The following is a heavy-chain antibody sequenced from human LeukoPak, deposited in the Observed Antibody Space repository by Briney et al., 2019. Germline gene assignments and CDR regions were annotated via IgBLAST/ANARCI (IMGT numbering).Heavy chain of an antibody. V-gene: IGHV4-38-2*02. J-gene: IGHJ1*01. Sequence: SETLSLTCNVSGGSISSGYHWGWIRQPPGKGLEWIGSIYHSGSTYYNPSLKSRVTISVDTSKNQFSLKLRSVTAADTAVYYCARVVQSTDSSGFYLPEYFQHWGQGTLVTVSS. CDR3: ARVVQSTDSSGFYLPEYFQH. CDR1: GGSISSGYH. D-gene: IGHD3-22*01. CDR2: IYHSGST.